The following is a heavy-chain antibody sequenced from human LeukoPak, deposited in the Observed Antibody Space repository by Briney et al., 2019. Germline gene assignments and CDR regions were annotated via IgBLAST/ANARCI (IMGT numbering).Heavy chain of an antibody. CDR2: IYTSGST. D-gene: IGHD2-2*01. J-gene: IGHJ6*03. V-gene: IGHV4-4*07. CDR3: AREATPPDFCSSTSCYPYYYYYYYMDV. Sequence: SETLSLTCTVSGGSISSYYWSWIRQPAGKGLEWIGRIYTSGSTNYNPSLKSRVTMSVDTSKNQFSLKLSSVTAADTAVYYCAREATPPDFCSSTSCYPYYYYYYYMDVWGKGTTVTVSS. CDR1: GGSISSYY.